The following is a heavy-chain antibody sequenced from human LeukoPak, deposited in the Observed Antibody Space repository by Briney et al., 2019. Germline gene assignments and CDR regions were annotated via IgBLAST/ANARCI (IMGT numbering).Heavy chain of an antibody. CDR3: AKEYSGYDSGVLDY. V-gene: IGHV3-30*18. CDR2: ISYDGSNK. J-gene: IGHJ4*02. Sequence: GGSLRLSCAASGFTFGTYGMHWVRQAPGKGLEWVAVISYDGSNKYYADSVKGRFTISRDNSKNTLYLQMNSLRAEDTAVYYCAKEYSGYDSGVLDYWGQRTLVTVSS. D-gene: IGHD5-12*01. CDR1: GFTFGTYG.